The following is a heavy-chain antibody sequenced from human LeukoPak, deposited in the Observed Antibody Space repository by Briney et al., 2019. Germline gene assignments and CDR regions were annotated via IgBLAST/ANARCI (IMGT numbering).Heavy chain of an antibody. CDR1: GFTFSSYA. Sequence: GGSLRLSCAASGFTFSSYAMCWVRQAPGKGLEWVSAISGSGGSTYYADSVKGRFTISRDNAKNSLYLQMNSLRAEDTAVYYCARDRGTYYYDSSGFETDYWGQGTLVTVSS. J-gene: IGHJ4*02. CDR3: ARDRGTYYYDSSGFETDY. D-gene: IGHD3-22*01. V-gene: IGHV3-23*01. CDR2: ISGSGGST.